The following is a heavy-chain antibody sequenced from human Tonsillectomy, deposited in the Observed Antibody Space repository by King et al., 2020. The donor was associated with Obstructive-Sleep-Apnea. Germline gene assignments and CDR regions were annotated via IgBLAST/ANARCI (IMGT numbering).Heavy chain of an antibody. Sequence: QLQESGPGLVKPSETLSLTCTVSGGSISSSSFYWGWIRQPPGKGLEWIVSIYYSGSTFYNSSLKSRVTISVDTSKNQFSLKLNSVTAADTAVYYCARDGDSSGYYPTFDYWGQGTLVTVSS. D-gene: IGHD3-22*01. V-gene: IGHV4-39*07. CDR2: IYYSGST. J-gene: IGHJ4*02. CDR3: ARDGDSSGYYPTFDY. CDR1: GGSISSSSFY.